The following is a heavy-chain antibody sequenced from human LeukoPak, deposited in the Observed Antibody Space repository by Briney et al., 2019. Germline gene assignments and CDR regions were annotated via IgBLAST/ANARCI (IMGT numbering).Heavy chain of an antibody. CDR3: TRISSSGWSSVEY. V-gene: IGHV3-49*03. CDR1: GFTFGDYA. Sequence: PGRSLRLSCTASGFTFGDYAMSWFRQAPGKGLEWVGFIRSKAYGGTTEYAASVKGRFTISRDDSKSIAYLQMSSLKTEDTAVYYCTRISSSGWSSVEYWGQGTLVTVSS. J-gene: IGHJ4*02. D-gene: IGHD6-19*01. CDR2: IRSKAYGGTT.